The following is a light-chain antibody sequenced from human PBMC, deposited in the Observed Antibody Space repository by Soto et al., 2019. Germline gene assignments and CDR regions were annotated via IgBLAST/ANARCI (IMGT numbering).Light chain of an antibody. Sequence: EIVLTQSPGTLSLSPGERATLSCRASQSVSSSYLAWYQQKPGQAPRRLIYGASSRATGIPDRFSGSGSGTDFTLTISRLEPEGFAVYYCHQYGSSPYTFGQGTKLDIK. CDR3: HQYGSSPYT. J-gene: IGKJ2*01. V-gene: IGKV3-20*01. CDR1: QSVSSSY. CDR2: GAS.